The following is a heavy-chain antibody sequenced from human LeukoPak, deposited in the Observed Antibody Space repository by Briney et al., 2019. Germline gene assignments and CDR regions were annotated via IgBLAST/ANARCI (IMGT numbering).Heavy chain of an antibody. J-gene: IGHJ6*02. CDR3: AKDYLSHNWKTLYYYYGMDV. V-gene: IGHV3-9*01. CDR1: GFNLDDFA. Sequence: GRSLRLSCVISGFNLDDFAMHWVRQAPGKGLEWVSGISYNSGNIGYADSVKGRFTIARDNAKNSLYLQMNSLRAEDTALYYCAKDYLSHNWKTLYYYYGMDVWGQGTTVTVSS. CDR2: ISYNSGNI. D-gene: IGHD1-20*01.